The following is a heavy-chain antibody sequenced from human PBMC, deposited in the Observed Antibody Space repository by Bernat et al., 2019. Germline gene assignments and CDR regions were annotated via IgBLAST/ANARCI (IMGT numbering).Heavy chain of an antibody. D-gene: IGHD2/OR15-2a*01. J-gene: IGHJ4*02. V-gene: IGHV3-33*08. Sequence: QLQLQESGPGLVKPSETLSLTCTVSGGSISSSNYYWGWICQPPGKGLEWVAVIWYDGSNKYYADSVKGRFTISRDNSKNTLYLQMNSLRAEDTAVYYCARESMAPDLFDYWGQGTLVTVSS. CDR3: ARESMAPDLFDY. CDR2: IWYDGSNK. CDR1: GGSISSSNYY.